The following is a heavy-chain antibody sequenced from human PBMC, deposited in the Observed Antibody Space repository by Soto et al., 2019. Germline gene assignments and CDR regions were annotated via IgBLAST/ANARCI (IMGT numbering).Heavy chain of an antibody. D-gene: IGHD3-22*01. CDR2: INAGNGDT. CDR3: ARDWTHYDSSGPGDY. Sequence: ASVKVSCKASGYTFTSYPMHCVRQAPGQGLEWMGWINAGNGDTKYSQKFQGRVTITRGTSAITAYMELSSLRSEDTAVYYCARDWTHYDSSGPGDYWGQGTLVTVSS. V-gene: IGHV1-3*01. CDR1: GYTFTSYP. J-gene: IGHJ4*02.